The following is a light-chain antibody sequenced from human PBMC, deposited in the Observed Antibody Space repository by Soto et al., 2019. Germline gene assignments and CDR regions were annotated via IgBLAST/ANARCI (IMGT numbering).Light chain of an antibody. CDR1: QDISNY. V-gene: IGKV1-33*01. CDR2: DAS. CDR3: QQYDNLLEGLT. J-gene: IGKJ3*01. Sequence: DIQMTQSPSSLSASVGDRVTITCQASQDISNYLNWYQQKPGKAPKLLIYDASNLETGVPSRFSESGSETDFTFTISSLQPEDIATYYCQQYDNLLEGLTFGPGTKVDIK.